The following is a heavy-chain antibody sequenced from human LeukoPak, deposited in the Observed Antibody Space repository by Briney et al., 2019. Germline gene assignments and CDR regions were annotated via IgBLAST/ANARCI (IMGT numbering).Heavy chain of an antibody. CDR3: ARDTGAAAPQDGMDV. D-gene: IGHD6-13*01. J-gene: IGHJ6*02. Sequence: PGGSLRLSCAASGFTVSSNYMSWVRQAPGKGLEWVSVIYSGGSTYYADSVKGRFTISRDNSKNTLYLQMNSLRAEDTAVYYCARDTGAAAPQDGMDVWGQGTTVTVSS. V-gene: IGHV3-53*01. CDR2: IYSGGST. CDR1: GFTVSSNY.